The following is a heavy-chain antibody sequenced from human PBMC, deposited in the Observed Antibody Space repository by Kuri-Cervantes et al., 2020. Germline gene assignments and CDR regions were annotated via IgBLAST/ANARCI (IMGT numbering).Heavy chain of an antibody. D-gene: IGHD6-13*01. CDR1: GYTFTSYD. Sequence: ASVKVSCKASGYTFTSYDINWVRQATGQGLEWMGWINPNSGGTNYAQKFQGRVTMTEDTSTDTAYMELSSLRSEDTAVYYCATSPQFLVAAAGNGPLYYGMDVWGQGTTVTVSS. V-gene: IGHV1-8*01. J-gene: IGHJ6*02. CDR3: ATSPQFLVAAAGNGPLYYGMDV. CDR2: INPNSGGT.